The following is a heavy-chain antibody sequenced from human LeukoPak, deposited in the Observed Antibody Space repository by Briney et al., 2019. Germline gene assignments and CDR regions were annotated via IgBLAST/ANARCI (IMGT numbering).Heavy chain of an antibody. D-gene: IGHD6-19*01. CDR2: ISWNSGSI. V-gene: IGHV3-9*01. CDR3: AKDILAVAGRAVGY. J-gene: IGHJ4*02. CDR1: GFTFDDYA. Sequence: PGASLRLSCAASGFTFDDYAMHWVRQAPGKGLEWVSGISWNSGSIGNADSVKGRFTISRDNAKNSLYLQMNSLRAEDTALYYCAKDILAVAGRAVGYWGQGTLVTVS.